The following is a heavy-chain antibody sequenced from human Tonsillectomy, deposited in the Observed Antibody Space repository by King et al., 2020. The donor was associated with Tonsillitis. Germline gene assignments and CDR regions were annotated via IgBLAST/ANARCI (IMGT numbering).Heavy chain of an antibody. CDR2: IYYSGST. CDR3: ASSPHGSSSVGVAFGYYYYYMDV. D-gene: IGHD6-6*01. Sequence: QVQLQESGPGLVKPSETLSLTCTVSGGSISSYYWSWIRQPPGKGLEWIGYIYYSGSTNYNPSLKSRVTISVDTSKNQFSLKLSSVTAADTAVYYCASSPHGSSSVGVAFGYYYYYMDVWGKGTTVTVSS. J-gene: IGHJ6*03. CDR1: GGSISSYY. V-gene: IGHV4-59*01.